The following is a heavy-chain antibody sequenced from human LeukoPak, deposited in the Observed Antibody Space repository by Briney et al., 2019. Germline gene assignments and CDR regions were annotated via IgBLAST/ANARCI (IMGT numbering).Heavy chain of an antibody. V-gene: IGHV3-23*01. Sequence: GGSLRLSCAASGFTFSSYSMSWVRQAPGKGLEWVSTISGSGGSGSTYYADSVKGRFTISRDNSKNTLYLQMNSLRVEDTAVYYCAKSGLNRFDYWGQGTLVTVSS. J-gene: IGHJ4*02. CDR1: GFTFSSYS. CDR3: AKSGLNRFDY. CDR2: ISGSGGSGST. D-gene: IGHD2-15*01.